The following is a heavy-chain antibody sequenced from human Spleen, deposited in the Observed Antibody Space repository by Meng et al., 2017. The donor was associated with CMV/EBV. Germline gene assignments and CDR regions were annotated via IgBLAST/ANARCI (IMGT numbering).Heavy chain of an antibody. Sequence: GESLKISCAASGFSFSEYGMHWVRQTPGKGLEWVAFIRMDESDKFYIDSVKGRFTISRDRARRSLYLQMNSLTTDDTGVYYCAKDDPVVANWVQGTRVTVSS. CDR3: AKDDPVVAN. J-gene: IGHJ4*02. V-gene: IGHV3-30*02. D-gene: IGHD4-23*01. CDR1: GFSFSEYG. CDR2: IRMDESDK.